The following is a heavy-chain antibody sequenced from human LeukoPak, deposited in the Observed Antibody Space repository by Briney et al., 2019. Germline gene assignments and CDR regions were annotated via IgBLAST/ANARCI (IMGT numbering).Heavy chain of an antibody. Sequence: ASVKVSCKASGYTFTSYGISWVRQAPGQGLEWMGWISAYNGNTNYAQKLQGRVTMTPDTSTSTAYMELRSLRSDDTAVYYCARDLYYDSSGLFSYWGQGTLVTVSS. V-gene: IGHV1-18*01. CDR3: ARDLYYDSSGLFSY. D-gene: IGHD3-22*01. CDR1: GYTFTSYG. CDR2: ISAYNGNT. J-gene: IGHJ4*02.